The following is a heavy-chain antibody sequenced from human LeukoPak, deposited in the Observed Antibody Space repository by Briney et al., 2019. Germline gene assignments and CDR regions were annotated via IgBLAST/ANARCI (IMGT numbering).Heavy chain of an antibody. CDR2: ISYSGTT. CDR3: AANSADYNTLGSSYKV. D-gene: IGHD3-10*01. Sequence: SETLSLTCTVSSASITSSPYFWGWIRQSPGKGLEWIGSISYSGTTYYNPSLKSRVTISVDTSKNQFSLKLNSVTAADTAVFYCAANSADYNTLGSSYKVWGQGTQVTVSS. V-gene: IGHV4-39*01. CDR1: SASITSSPYF. J-gene: IGHJ4*02.